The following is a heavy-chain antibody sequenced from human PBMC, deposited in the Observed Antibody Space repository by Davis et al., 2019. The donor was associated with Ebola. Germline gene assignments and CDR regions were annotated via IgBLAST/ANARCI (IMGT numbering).Heavy chain of an antibody. CDR1: GFAFGNYA. CDR3: ARESVAGSGK. V-gene: IGHV3-23*01. J-gene: IGHJ4*02. Sequence: GESLKISCAASGFAFGNYAMTWVRQAPGKGLEWVSTINGDGSYTYYADAVKGRFTISRDNSNATLYLQMNSLRANDTALYYCARESVAGSGKWGQGTLVTVSS. D-gene: IGHD3-10*01. CDR2: INGDGSYT.